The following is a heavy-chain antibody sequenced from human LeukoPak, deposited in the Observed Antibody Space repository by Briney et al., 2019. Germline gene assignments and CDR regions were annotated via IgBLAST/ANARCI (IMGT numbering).Heavy chain of an antibody. Sequence: ASVKVSCKASGYTFTGYYMHWVRQAPGQGLEWMGWINPNSGGTNYAQKFQGRVTMTRDTSIDTAYMDLSRLRSDDTAVYYCARGDYDILTGWPYWGQGTLVTVSS. CDR2: INPNSGGT. D-gene: IGHD3-9*01. V-gene: IGHV1-2*02. J-gene: IGHJ4*02. CDR3: ARGDYDILTGWPY. CDR1: GYTFTGYY.